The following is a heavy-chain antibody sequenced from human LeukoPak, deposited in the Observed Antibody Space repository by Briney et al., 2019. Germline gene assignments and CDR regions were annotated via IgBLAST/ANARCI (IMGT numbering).Heavy chain of an antibody. D-gene: IGHD3-10*01. CDR2: ISGSGGST. CDR1: GFTFSSYA. V-gene: IGHV3-23*01. Sequence: GGSLRLSCAASGFTFSSYAMSWVRQAPGKGLEWVSSISGSGGSTYYADSVKGRFTISRDNSKNTLYLQMNSLRAEDTAVYYCAKEGSSGSYYNVLYYGMDVWGQGTTVTVSS. J-gene: IGHJ6*02. CDR3: AKEGSSGSYYNVLYYGMDV.